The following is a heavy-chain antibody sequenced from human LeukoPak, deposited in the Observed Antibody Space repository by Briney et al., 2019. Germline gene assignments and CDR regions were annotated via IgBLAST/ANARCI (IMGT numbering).Heavy chain of an antibody. D-gene: IGHD2-2*01. CDR3: ARDMALVYCSSTICQTDHAFDI. V-gene: IGHV4-30-2*01. Sequence: SETLSLTCTVSGGSISNSTYYWSWIRQPPGKGLEWIGYIYHTGGTYYNPSLKSRVTISVDRSKNQFSLKLSSVTAADTAVYYCARDMALVYCSSTICQTDHAFDIWGQGTMVTVSS. CDR2: IYHTGGT. J-gene: IGHJ3*02. CDR1: GGSISNSTYY.